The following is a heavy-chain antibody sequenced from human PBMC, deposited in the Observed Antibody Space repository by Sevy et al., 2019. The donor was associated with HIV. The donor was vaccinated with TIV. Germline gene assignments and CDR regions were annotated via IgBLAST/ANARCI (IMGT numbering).Heavy chain of an antibody. D-gene: IGHD5-18*01. V-gene: IGHV3-30-3*01. CDR2: ISYDGSNK. CDR1: GFTFSSYA. CDR3: ARWLRGPFDY. Sequence: RGYLRLSCAASGFTFSSYAMHCVRQAPGKGLEWVAVISYDGSNKYYADSVKGRFTISRDNSKNTLYLQMNSLRAEDTAVYYCARWLRGPFDYWGQGTPVLVSS. J-gene: IGHJ4*02.